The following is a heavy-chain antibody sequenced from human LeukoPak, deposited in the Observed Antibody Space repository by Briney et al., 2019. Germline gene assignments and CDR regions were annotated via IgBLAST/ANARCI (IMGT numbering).Heavy chain of an antibody. J-gene: IGHJ4*02. CDR2: ISSSSSYI. Sequence: GGSLRLSCAASGFTFSSYSMNWVRQAPGKGLEWVSSISSSSSYIYYADSVKGRFTISRDHAKNSLYLQMNSLRAEDTAVYYCARALESYSYGFGYWGQGTLVTVSS. V-gene: IGHV3-21*01. D-gene: IGHD5-18*01. CDR1: GFTFSSYS. CDR3: ARALESYSYGFGY.